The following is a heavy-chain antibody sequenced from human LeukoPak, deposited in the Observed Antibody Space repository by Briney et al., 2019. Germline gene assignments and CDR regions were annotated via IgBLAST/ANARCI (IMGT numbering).Heavy chain of an antibody. D-gene: IGHD6-13*01. Sequence: TGGSLRLSCSASEFTFGTYAMLWVRQAPGKGLEYVSAISSNGRDTYYAASVRGRFSISRVNSNNTLYLQMSSLRPEDTAMYCCARLAAAGHSDYWGQGALVAVSS. CDR1: EFTFGTYA. CDR2: ISSNGRDT. CDR3: ARLAAAGHSDY. J-gene: IGHJ4*02. V-gene: IGHV3-64D*06.